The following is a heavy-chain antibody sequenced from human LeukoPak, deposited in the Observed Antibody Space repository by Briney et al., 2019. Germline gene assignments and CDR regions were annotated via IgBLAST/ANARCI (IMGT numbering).Heavy chain of an antibody. D-gene: IGHD3-22*01. CDR2: IWYDGSNK. J-gene: IGHJ4*02. CDR3: ARELDSSGYPDY. CDR1: GFTFSTYG. V-gene: IGHV3-33*01. Sequence: GRSLRLSCAASGFTFSTYGMHWVRQAPGKGLEWVAVIWYDGSNKYYADSVKGRFTISRDNSKNTLYLQMNSLRAEDTAVYYCARELDSSGYPDYWGQGTLVTVSS.